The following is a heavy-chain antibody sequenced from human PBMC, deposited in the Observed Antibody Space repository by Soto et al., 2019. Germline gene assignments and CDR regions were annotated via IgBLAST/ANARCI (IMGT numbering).Heavy chain of an antibody. J-gene: IGHJ3*02. CDR2: IYSGGST. D-gene: IGHD6-13*01. CDR3: ERNRGYSRNDAFDI. V-gene: IGHV3-53*02. CDR1: GFTVSSNY. Sequence: EVQLVETGGGLIQPGGSLRLSCAASGFTVSSNYMSWVRQAPGKGLEWVSVIYSGGSTYYADSVKGRITISRDNSKNTLYLQMNSLRAEDTDVYYCERNRGYSRNDAFDIWGQGTMVTVSS.